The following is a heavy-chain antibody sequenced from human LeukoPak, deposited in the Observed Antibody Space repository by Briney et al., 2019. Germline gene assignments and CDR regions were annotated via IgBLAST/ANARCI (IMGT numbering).Heavy chain of an antibody. V-gene: IGHV4-38-2*01. Sequence: SETLSLTCAVYGESFSDHYWGWIRQPPGKGLEWIGSIYHSGSTYYNPSLKSRVTISVDTSKNQFSLKLNSVTAADTAVYYCARRSGSGYYYFDYWGQGTLVTVSS. CDR3: ARRSGSGYYYFDY. CDR1: GESFSDHY. CDR2: IYHSGST. J-gene: IGHJ4*02. D-gene: IGHD3-10*01.